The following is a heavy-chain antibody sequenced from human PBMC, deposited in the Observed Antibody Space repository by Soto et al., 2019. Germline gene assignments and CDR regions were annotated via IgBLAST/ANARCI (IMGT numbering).Heavy chain of an antibody. CDR1: GFTFDDYA. J-gene: IGHJ4*02. V-gene: IGHV3-9*01. CDR2: ISWNSGSK. CDR3: AKDGAFSDSTGHFDC. Sequence: GGSLRLSCAASGFTFDDYAMHWVRQAPGKGLEWVSGISWNSGSKGYADSVKGRLTISRDNAKNSLYLQMNSRRVEDTALYYCAKDGAFSDSTGHFDCWGQGTLVTVSA. D-gene: IGHD3-22*01.